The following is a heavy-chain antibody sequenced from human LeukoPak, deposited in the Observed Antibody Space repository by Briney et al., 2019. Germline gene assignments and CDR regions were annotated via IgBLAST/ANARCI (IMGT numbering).Heavy chain of an antibody. CDR2: ISAYNGNT. D-gene: IGHD1-14*01. J-gene: IGHJ6*03. CDR3: ARKVRGPTGYYYYMNV. Sequence: ASVKVSCKASGYTFTGYYMHWVRQAPGQGLEWMGWISAYNGNTNYAQKLQGRVTMTTDTSTSTAYMELRSLRSDDTAVYYCARKVRGPTGYYYYMNVWGKGTTVTVSS. V-gene: IGHV1-18*04. CDR1: GYTFTGYY.